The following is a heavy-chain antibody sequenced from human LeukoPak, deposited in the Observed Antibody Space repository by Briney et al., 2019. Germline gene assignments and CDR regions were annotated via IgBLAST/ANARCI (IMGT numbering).Heavy chain of an antibody. D-gene: IGHD3-9*01. CDR1: GDSVSNNSAS. V-gene: IGHV6-1*01. Sequence: SQTLSLTCVVSGDSVSNNSASWNWIRQSPSRGLEWLGRTYYRSRWYKDYAVSVKSRITINPDTSKNQFSLQLNSVTPEDTAVYYCARWLTTWGQGTLVTVSS. J-gene: IGHJ5*02. CDR3: ARWLTT. CDR2: TYYRSRWYK.